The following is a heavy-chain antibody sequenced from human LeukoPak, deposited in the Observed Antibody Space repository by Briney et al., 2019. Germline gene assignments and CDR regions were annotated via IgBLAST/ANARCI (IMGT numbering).Heavy chain of an antibody. V-gene: IGHV3-11*06. D-gene: IGHD6-19*01. CDR3: ARDSVAGNYFDY. J-gene: IGHJ4*02. CDR1: GFTFSDYY. Sequence: GGSLRLSCVASGFTFSDYYMSWIRQAPGKGLEWVSYISSSSSYTNYADSVKGRFTISRDNAKNSLYLQMNSLRAEDTAVYYCARDSVAGNYFDYWGQGTLVTVSS. CDR2: ISSSSSYT.